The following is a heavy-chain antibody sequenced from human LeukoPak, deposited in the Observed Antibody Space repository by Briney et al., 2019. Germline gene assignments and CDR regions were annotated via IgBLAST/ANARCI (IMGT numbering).Heavy chain of an antibody. J-gene: IGHJ4*02. D-gene: IGHD5-12*01. V-gene: IGHV4-59*12. Sequence: SETLSLTCAVYSGSFSGYYWSWIRQPPGKGLEWIGYIYYSGSTNYNPSLKSRVAISVDTSKNQFSLKLSSVTAADTAVYYCARPGYSGYDIDYWGQGTLVTVSS. CDR1: SGSFSGYY. CDR3: ARPGYSGYDIDY. CDR2: IYYSGST.